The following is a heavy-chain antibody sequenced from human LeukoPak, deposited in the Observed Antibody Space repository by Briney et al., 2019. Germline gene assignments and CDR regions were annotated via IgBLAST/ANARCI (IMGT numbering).Heavy chain of an antibody. D-gene: IGHD2-2*01. CDR3: ARDPPVAIRDLDY. CDR2: ISPNSGGT. J-gene: IGHJ4*02. Sequence: ASVKVSCKASGYTFSDYNIHWVRQAPGQGLEWMGWISPNSGGTNYAQKFQGRVTMARDTSISTAYMELSSLIYDDTAVYYCARDPPVAIRDLDYWGQGTLVTVSS. CDR1: GYTFSDYN. V-gene: IGHV1-2*02.